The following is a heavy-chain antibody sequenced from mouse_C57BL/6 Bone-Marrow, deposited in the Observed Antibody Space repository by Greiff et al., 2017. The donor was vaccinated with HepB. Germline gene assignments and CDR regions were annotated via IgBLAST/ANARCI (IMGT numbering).Heavy chain of an antibody. J-gene: IGHJ3*01. CDR2: IYPRSGNT. CDR1: GYTFTSYG. V-gene: IGHV1-81*01. Sequence: QVQLQQSGAELARPGASVKLSCKASGYTFTSYGISWVKQRTGQGLEWIGEIYPRSGNTYYNEKFKGKATLTADKSSSTAYMELRSLTSEDSAVYFCARGSPAWFAYWGQGTRVTVSA. D-gene: IGHD1-1*02. CDR3: ARGSPAWFAY.